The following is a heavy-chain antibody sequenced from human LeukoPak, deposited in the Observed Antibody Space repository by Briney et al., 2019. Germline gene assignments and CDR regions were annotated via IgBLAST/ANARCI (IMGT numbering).Heavy chain of an antibody. D-gene: IGHD4-17*01. V-gene: IGHV3-21*01. CDR2: ISSSSSYI. CDR3: ARDADYGDYISPYYYYGMDV. CDR1: GFTFSSYS. Sequence: GGSLRLSCAASGFTFSSYSMNWVRQAPGKGLEWVSSISSSSSYIYYADSVKGRFTISRDNAKNSLYLQMNSLRAEDTAVYYCARDADYGDYISPYYYYGMDVWGQGTTVTVSS. J-gene: IGHJ6*02.